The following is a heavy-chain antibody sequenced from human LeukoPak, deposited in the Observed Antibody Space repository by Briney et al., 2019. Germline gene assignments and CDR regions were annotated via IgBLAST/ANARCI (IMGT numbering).Heavy chain of an antibody. CDR1: GGSFSGYY. CDR2: INHSGST. Sequence: SETLSLTCAVYGGSFSGYYWSWLRQPPGKGLEWIGEINHSGSTNYNPSLKSRVTISVDTSKNQGSLRLTSVTAADTAIYYCARNTLDLDPWGQGTLVTVSS. D-gene: IGHD1/OR15-1a*01. J-gene: IGHJ5*02. V-gene: IGHV4-34*01. CDR3: ARNTLDLDP.